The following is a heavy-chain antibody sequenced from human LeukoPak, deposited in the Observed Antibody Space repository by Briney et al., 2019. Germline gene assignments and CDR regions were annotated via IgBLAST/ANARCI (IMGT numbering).Heavy chain of an antibody. J-gene: IGHJ4*02. D-gene: IGHD6-19*01. Sequence: GGSLRLSCAASGFTFSNVWMGWFRQAPGKGLEWVSGICGSGGCTYYADSVKGRFTISRDNSKNTVYLQMNSLTADDTAIYYCAKTTVGYSSGRYPGWPADCWGQGTLVTVSS. V-gene: IGHV3-23*01. CDR1: GFTFSNVW. CDR3: AKTTVGYSSGRYPGWPADC. CDR2: ICGSGGCT.